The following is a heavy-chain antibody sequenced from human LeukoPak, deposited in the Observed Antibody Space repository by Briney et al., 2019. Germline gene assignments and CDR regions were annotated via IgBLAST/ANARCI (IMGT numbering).Heavy chain of an antibody. CDR2: IFYRGST. CDR1: GGSISSYY. Sequence: SSETLSLTCTVSGGSISSYYWTWIRQPPGKGLEWIGYIFYRGSTNYNPSLKSLVTISVDTSKNQFSLKLNSVTAADTAVYYCARRGADDYGDYGFDFWGQGTLVTVSS. J-gene: IGHJ4*02. CDR3: ARRGADDYGDYGFDF. D-gene: IGHD4-17*01. V-gene: IGHV4-59*08.